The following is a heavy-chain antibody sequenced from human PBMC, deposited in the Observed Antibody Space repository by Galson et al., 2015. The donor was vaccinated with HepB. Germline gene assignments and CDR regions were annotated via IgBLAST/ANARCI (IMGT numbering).Heavy chain of an antibody. Sequence: ETLSLTCTVSGGSISSYYWSWIRQPPGKGLEWIGYIYYSGSTNYNPSLKSRVTISVDTSKNQFSLKLSSVTAADTAVYYCARGDGGNTLGAFDIWGQGTMVTVSS. J-gene: IGHJ3*02. D-gene: IGHD4-23*01. V-gene: IGHV4-59*01. CDR1: GGSISSYY. CDR2: IYYSGST. CDR3: ARGDGGNTLGAFDI.